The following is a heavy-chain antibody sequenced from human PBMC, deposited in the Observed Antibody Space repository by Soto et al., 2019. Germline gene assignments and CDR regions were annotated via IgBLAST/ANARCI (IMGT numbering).Heavy chain of an antibody. J-gene: IGHJ6*02. V-gene: IGHV6-1*01. Sequence: SQTLSLTCAISGDRVSSSSAAWNWIRRSPARGLEWLGRTYYRSKWYNDYAVSVKSRITINPDTSKNQFCLQLNSVTPEDTAVYYCARARLFRSGTGYYYYGMDVWGQGTTVTVSS. CDR2: TYYRSKWYN. D-gene: IGHD3-10*01. CDR1: GDRVSSSSAA. CDR3: ARARLFRSGTGYYYYGMDV.